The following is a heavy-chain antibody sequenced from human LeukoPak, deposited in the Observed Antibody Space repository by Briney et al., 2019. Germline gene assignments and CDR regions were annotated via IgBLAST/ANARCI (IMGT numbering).Heavy chain of an antibody. D-gene: IGHD6-13*01. CDR2: INPNSGGT. V-gene: IGHV1-2*02. CDR1: GYTFTGYY. CDR3: ARRYSSSWSNFDY. Sequence: ASVKVSCKASGYTFTGYYMHWMRQAPGQGLEWMGWINPNSGGTNYAQKFQGRVTMTRDTSISTAYMELSRLRSDDTAVYYCARRYSSSWSNFDYWGQGTLVTVSS. J-gene: IGHJ4*02.